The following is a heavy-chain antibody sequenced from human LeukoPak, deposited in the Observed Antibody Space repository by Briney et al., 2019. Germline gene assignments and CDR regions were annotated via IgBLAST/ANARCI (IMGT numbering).Heavy chain of an antibody. V-gene: IGHV3-74*01. CDR2: LNSDGTT. J-gene: IGHJ4*02. D-gene: IGHD6-6*01. Sequence: GGSLRLSCAASGFTFSPYWMHWVRHAPGRGLEWVSRLNSDGTTYYADSVEGRFTISRDNAKNTLYLEMNSLRAEDTAMYYCARELYRSCDHWGQGTLVTVSS. CDR3: ARELYRSCDH. CDR1: GFTFSPYW.